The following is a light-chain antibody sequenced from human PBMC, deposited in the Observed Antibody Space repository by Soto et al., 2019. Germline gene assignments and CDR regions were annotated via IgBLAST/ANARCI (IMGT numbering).Light chain of an antibody. CDR3: QEYDDYLFS. CDR1: QSLGSW. CDR2: KTS. V-gene: IGKV1-5*03. Sequence: DIQMTQSPSTLSASVGDRVTITCRASQSLGSWLAWYQQKPGKAPKLLIYKTSTLESGVPSRYSGSGSGTEFTVTFSSLQPDEFVTDYCQEYDDYLFSFGQGTKLEIK. J-gene: IGKJ2*03.